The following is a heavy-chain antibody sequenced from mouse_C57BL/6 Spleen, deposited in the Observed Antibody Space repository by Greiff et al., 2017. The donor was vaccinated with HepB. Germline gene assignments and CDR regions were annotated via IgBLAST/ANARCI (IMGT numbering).Heavy chain of an antibody. J-gene: IGHJ3*01. V-gene: IGHV1-26*01. CDR2: INPNNGGT. Sequence: EVQLQQSGPELVKPGASVKISCKASGYTFTDYYMNWVKQSHGKSLEWIGDINPNNGGTSYNQKFKGKATLTVDKSSSTAYMELRSLTSEDSAVYYCAREKLGHYLGFAYWGQGTLVTVSA. CDR1: GYTFTDYY. CDR3: AREKLGHYLGFAY. D-gene: IGHD1-2*01.